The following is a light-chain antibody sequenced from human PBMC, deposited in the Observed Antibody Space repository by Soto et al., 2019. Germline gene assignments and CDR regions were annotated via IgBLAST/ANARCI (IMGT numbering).Light chain of an antibody. CDR1: KLGGRF. CDR2: EDT. V-gene: IGLV3-1*01. CDR3: SSYTSSYTLPYI. Sequence: SYELTQPPSVSVSPGQTASITCSGDKLGGRFVCWYQQKPGQSPVLVMYEDTKRPSGIPERFSGSNSGNTAILTISGTLAMDEADYYCSSYTSSYTLPYIFGTGTKLTVL. J-gene: IGLJ1*01.